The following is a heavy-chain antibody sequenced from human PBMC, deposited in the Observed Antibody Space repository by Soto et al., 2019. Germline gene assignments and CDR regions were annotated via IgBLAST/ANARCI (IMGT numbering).Heavy chain of an antibody. J-gene: IGHJ4*02. CDR2: IYYSGST. D-gene: IGHD3-10*01. CDR1: GGSISSYY. CDR3: ARGYYYGSGSYCFLDY. Sequence: PSETLSLTCTVSGGSISSYYWSWIRQPPGKGLEWIGYIYYSGSTNYNPSLKSRVTISVDTSKNQFSLKLSSVTAADTAVYYCARGYYYGSGSYCFLDYWGQGTLVTVSS. V-gene: IGHV4-59*01.